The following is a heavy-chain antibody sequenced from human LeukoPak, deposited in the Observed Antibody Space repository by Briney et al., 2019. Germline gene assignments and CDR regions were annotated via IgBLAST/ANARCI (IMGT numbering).Heavy chain of an antibody. CDR3: ARGSRSWHY. CDR2: IYYTGST. J-gene: IGHJ4*02. V-gene: IGHV4-59*01. D-gene: IGHD6-13*01. Sequence: PSETLSLTCTVSGGSISNFYWSWIRQPPGKGLEWIGYIYYTGSTNYNPSLTSRVTILVDTSKNQFSLKLSSVTAAATAVYYCARGSRSWHYWGQGTLVTVSS. CDR1: GGSISNFY.